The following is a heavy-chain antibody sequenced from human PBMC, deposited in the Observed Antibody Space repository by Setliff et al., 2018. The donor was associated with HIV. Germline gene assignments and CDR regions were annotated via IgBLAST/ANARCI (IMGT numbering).Heavy chain of an antibody. CDR3: ARDPGITAAGTEYFDS. J-gene: IGHJ4*02. CDR2: VNHSGHT. CDR1: GESFSDYY. V-gene: IGHV4-34*01. Sequence: PSETLSLTCAVYGESFSDYYWSWIRQAPGKGLEWIGEVNHSGHTKYHPSLKSRLTVSVNPSKKQFSMKLTSVTAADTAVYYCARDPGITAAGTEYFDSWGQGILVTVSS. D-gene: IGHD6-13*01.